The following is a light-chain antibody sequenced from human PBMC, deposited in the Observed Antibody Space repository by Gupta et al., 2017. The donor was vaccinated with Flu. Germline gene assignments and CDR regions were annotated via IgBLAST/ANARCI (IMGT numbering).Light chain of an antibody. CDR1: HEINIF. J-gene: IGKJ3*01. Sequence: PSSLSASVGDRVTISWRASHEINIFLAWFQQKPEKPPKSLIYATSQVDSGVPSRFSGSCSGANFTLTISSQQPDEFATYYCQQNNSPPCTFGHGTKVDV. CDR2: ATS. CDR3: QQNNSPPCT. V-gene: IGKV1-16*01.